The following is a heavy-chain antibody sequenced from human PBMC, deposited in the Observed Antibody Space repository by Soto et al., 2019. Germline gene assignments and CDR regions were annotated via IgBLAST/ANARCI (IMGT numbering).Heavy chain of an antibody. CDR2: INHSRST. J-gene: IGHJ6*02. CDR3: ARGQLIWYGDLTPYYRDMDI. Sequence: NPSETLSLTCAVYGGSFNDHYWSWIRQPPGKGLEWIGEINHSRSTKYNPSLTSRVTISVDASKNQFSLQLSSVTAADTAVYYCARGQLIWYGDLTPYYRDMDIWGQGTTVTVSS. D-gene: IGHD3-10*01. CDR1: GGSFNDHY. V-gene: IGHV4-34*01.